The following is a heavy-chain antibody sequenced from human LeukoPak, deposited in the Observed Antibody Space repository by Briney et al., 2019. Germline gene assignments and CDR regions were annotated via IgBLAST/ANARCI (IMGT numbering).Heavy chain of an antibody. CDR3: VRHIXGANVCDY. Sequence: SETLSLICSVSGGSISRSNPYWGWIRQPPGKGLEWIGTLSYSGNIYYHPSLKSRITMSVDTSKNQFSLRLSSVTAADTALYYCVRHIXGANVCDYWGQGTLVTVPS. CDR2: LSYSGNI. CDR1: GGSISRSNPY. D-gene: IGHD3-16*01. V-gene: IGHV4-39*01. J-gene: IGHJ4*02.